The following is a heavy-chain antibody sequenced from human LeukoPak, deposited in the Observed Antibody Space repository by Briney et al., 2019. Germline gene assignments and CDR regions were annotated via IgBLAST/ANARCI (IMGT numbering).Heavy chain of an antibody. V-gene: IGHV3-33*01. CDR2: IWYDGSNK. D-gene: IGHD2-21*02. CDR3: ARERIVVVTEGVYYYGMDV. Sequence: GGSLRLSCAASGFTFSSYGMHWVRQAPGKGLKWVAVIWYDGSNKYYADSVKGRFTISRDNSKNTLYLQMNSLRAEDTAVYYCARERIVVVTEGVYYYGMDVWGQGTTVTVSS. J-gene: IGHJ6*02. CDR1: GFTFSSYG.